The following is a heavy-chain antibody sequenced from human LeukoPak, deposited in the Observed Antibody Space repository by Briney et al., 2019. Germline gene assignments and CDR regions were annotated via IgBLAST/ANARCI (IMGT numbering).Heavy chain of an antibody. CDR1: GGSFSGYY. D-gene: IGHD6-19*01. Sequence: SETLSLTCAVYGGSFSGYYWSWIRQPPGKGLEWIGEINHSGSTNYNPSLKSRVTISVDTSKNQFSLKLSSVTAADTAVYYCARSNQWLVRNLDYWGQETLVTVSS. CDR2: INHSGST. V-gene: IGHV4-34*01. J-gene: IGHJ4*02. CDR3: ARSNQWLVRNLDY.